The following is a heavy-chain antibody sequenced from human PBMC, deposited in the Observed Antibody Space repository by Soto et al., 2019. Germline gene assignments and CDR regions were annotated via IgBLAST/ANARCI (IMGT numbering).Heavy chain of an antibody. CDR3: ARGFYCSGGSCYFYGMDL. CDR2: ISYDGSNK. D-gene: IGHD2-15*01. V-gene: IGHV3-30-3*01. CDR1: GFTFSSYA. Sequence: QVQLVESGGGVVQPGRSLRLSCAASGFTFSSYAMHWVRQAPGKGLEWVAVISYDGSNKYYADSVKGRFTISRDNSKNTLYLQMNSLRAEDTAVYYCARGFYCSGGSCYFYGMDLWGQGTTVTVSS. J-gene: IGHJ6*02.